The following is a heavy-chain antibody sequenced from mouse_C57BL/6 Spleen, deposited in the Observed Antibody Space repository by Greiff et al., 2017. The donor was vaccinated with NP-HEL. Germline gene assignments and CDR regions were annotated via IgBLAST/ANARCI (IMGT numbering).Heavy chain of an antibody. CDR1: GFTFSSYT. CDR3: ARPARDAMDY. V-gene: IGHV5-9*01. Sequence: EVQVVESGGGLVKPGGSLKLSCAASGFTFSSYTMSWVRQTPEKRLEWVATISGGGGNTYYPDSVKGRFTISRDNAKNTLYLQMSSLRAEDTALYYCARPARDAMDYWGQGTSVTVSS. J-gene: IGHJ4*01. CDR2: ISGGGGNT.